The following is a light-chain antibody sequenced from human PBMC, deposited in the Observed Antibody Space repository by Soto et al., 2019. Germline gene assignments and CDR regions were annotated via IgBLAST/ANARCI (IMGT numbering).Light chain of an antibody. Sequence: EIVLTQSPGTLSLSPGERATLSCRASQSVSSSYLVWYQQKPGQAPRLLIYGASSRATGIPDSFSGSGSGTDFTLTISRLEPEDFAVYYCQQRSNWPPYTFGQGTKLEIK. CDR2: GAS. V-gene: IGKV3D-20*02. J-gene: IGKJ2*01. CDR3: QQRSNWPPYT. CDR1: QSVSSSY.